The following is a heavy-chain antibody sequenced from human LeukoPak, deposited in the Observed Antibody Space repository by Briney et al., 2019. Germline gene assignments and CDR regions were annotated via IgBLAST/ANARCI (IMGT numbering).Heavy chain of an antibody. Sequence: SETLSLTCTVSGGSISSYYWSWIRQPAGKGLEWIGRIYTSGSTNYNPSLKSRVTMSVDTSKNQFSLKLSSVTAADTAVYYCARDRGDYYGSGSYYKGQPNWFDPWGQGTLVTVSS. V-gene: IGHV4-4*07. J-gene: IGHJ5*02. D-gene: IGHD3-10*01. CDR1: GGSISSYY. CDR3: ARDRGDYYGSGSYYKGQPNWFDP. CDR2: IYTSGST.